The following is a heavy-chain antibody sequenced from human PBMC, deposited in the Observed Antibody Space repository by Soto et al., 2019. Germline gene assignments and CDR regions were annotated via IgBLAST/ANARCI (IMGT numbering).Heavy chain of an antibody. Sequence: GGSLRLSCAASGFTFSSYSMNWVRQAPGKGLEWVSPISSSSSYIYYADSVKGRFTISRDNAKNSLYLQMNSLRAEDTAVYYCARDREVTMVDYVPFEDWRQGALVIVSA. J-gene: IGHJ4*02. D-gene: IGHD3-10*01. CDR2: ISSSSSYI. V-gene: IGHV3-21*01. CDR1: GFTFSSYS. CDR3: ARDREVTMVDYVPFED.